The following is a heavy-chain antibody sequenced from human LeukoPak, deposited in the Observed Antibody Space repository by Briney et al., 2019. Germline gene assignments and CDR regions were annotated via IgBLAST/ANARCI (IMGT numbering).Heavy chain of an antibody. CDR2: LYYSGST. V-gene: IGHV4-61*01. CDR1: SGSVSSGSSY. J-gene: IGHJ3*01. CDR3: AREYSSSSGKNAFDV. D-gene: IGHD6-6*01. Sequence: SETLSLTCTVSSGSVSSGSSYWSWIRQPPGKGLEWIGYLYYSGSTNYNPSLKSRVTISVDTSKNQFSLKLSSVTAADTAVYYCAREYSSSSGKNAFDVWGQGTMVTVSS.